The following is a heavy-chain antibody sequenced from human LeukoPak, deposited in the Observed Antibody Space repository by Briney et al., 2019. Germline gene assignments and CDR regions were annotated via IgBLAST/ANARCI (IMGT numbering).Heavy chain of an antibody. J-gene: IGHJ5*02. D-gene: IGHD4-17*01. CDR1: GGTFSSYA. Sequence: ASVKVSCKASGGTFSSYAISWVRQAPGQGLEWMGIINPSGGGTSYAQKFQGRVTMTRDTSTSTVYMELSSLRSEDTAVYYCARADYGANAWFDPWGQGTPVTVSS. CDR2: INPSGGGT. V-gene: IGHV1-46*01. CDR3: ARADYGANAWFDP.